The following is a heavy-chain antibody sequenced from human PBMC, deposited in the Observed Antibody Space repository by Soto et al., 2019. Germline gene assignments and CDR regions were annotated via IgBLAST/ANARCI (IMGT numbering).Heavy chain of an antibody. CDR3: GVGGFGGRYYYYMDV. V-gene: IGHV4-34*01. Sequence: SETLSLTCAVYGGSFSGYYWSWIRQPPGKGLEWIGEINHSGSTNYNPSLKSRVTISVDTSKNQFSLKLSSVTAADTAVYYCGVGGFGGRYYYYMDVWGKGTTVTGSS. D-gene: IGHD3-10*01. CDR2: INHSGST. CDR1: GGSFSGYY. J-gene: IGHJ6*03.